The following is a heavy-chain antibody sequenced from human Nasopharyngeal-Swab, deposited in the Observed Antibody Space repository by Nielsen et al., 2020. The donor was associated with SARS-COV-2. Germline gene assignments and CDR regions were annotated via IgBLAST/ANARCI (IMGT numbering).Heavy chain of an antibody. CDR2: IYYSGST. Sequence: SETLSLNCTVSGGSISSSSYYWGWIRQPPGKGLEWIGSIYYSGSTYYNPSLKSRVTISVDTSKNQFSLKLSSVTAADTTVYYCARLPSSSWFSHGMDVWGQGTTVTVSS. CDR1: GGSISSSSYY. J-gene: IGHJ6*02. V-gene: IGHV4-39*01. CDR3: ARLPSSSWFSHGMDV. D-gene: IGHD6-13*01.